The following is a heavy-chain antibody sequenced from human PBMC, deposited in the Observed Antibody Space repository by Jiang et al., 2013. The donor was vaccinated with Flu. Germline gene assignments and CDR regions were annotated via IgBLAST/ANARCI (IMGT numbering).Heavy chain of an antibody. D-gene: IGHD2-2*01. CDR1: EYTFANDW. J-gene: IGHJ5*02. V-gene: IGHV5-51*03. CDR2: IYPVYSDT. Sequence: GAEVKKPGESLTISCKASEYTFANDWIGWVRQMPGKGLEWMAIIYPVYSDTLYSPSLQGRVTISVDKSISIVYLQWSSLEASDTAMYHCARRCRICTSTSNWLHPWGQGTLVTVSS. CDR3: ARRCRICTSTSNWLHP.